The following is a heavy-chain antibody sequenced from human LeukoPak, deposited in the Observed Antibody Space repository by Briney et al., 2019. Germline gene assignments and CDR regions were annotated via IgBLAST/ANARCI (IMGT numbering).Heavy chain of an antibody. Sequence: PGGSLRLSCAASGFTFSAHAMNWVRQAPGRGLEWVGFIRSKALYGTSEYAAAVEGRFAISRDDSNNIVYLQMNSLKTEDTAVYFCVRESVRDYYFDCWGQGTLVTVSS. J-gene: IGHJ4*02. V-gene: IGHV3-49*04. CDR2: IRSKALYGTS. CDR1: GFTFSAHA. CDR3: VRESVRDYYFDC. D-gene: IGHD3-10*02.